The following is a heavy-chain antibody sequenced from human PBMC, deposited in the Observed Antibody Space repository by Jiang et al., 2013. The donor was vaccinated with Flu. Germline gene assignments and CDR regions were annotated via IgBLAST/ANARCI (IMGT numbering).Heavy chain of an antibody. Sequence: TLSLSCTVSGGSIISENSYWGWIRQPPGKGLEWIGSIYYSGTTYYNPSLKSRVIISVDTSKKQFSLKLSSVTAADTAVYYCARDYDFWTTGGGLDVWGQGATVTVSS. J-gene: IGHJ6*02. V-gene: IGHV4-39*07. CDR2: IYYSGTT. CDR3: ARDYDFWTTGGGLDV. CDR1: GGSIISENSY. D-gene: IGHD3-3*01.